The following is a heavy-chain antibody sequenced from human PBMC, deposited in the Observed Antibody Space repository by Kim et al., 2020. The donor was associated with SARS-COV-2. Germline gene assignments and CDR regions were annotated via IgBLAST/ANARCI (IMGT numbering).Heavy chain of an antibody. V-gene: IGHV3-11*05. D-gene: IGHD2-21*02. CDR1: GFTFSDYY. CDR3: SRDYPHAYCGGDCYSPSLLDYYYGMDV. CDR2: ISSSSSYT. Sequence: GGSLRLSCAASGFTFSDYYMSWIRQAPGKGLEWVSYISSSSSYTNYADSVKGRFTISRDNAKNSLYLQMNSLRAEDTAVYYCSRDYPHAYCGGDCYSPSLLDYYYGMDVWGQGTTVTVSS. J-gene: IGHJ6*02.